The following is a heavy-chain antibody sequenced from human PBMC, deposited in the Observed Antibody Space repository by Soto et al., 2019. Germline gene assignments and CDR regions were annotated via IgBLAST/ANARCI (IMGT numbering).Heavy chain of an antibody. CDR2: ISASGSNS. V-gene: IGHV3-23*01. CDR3: VRDYYDTSGYPNTFDM. D-gene: IGHD3-22*01. J-gene: IGHJ3*02. Sequence: LRLSCAASGFTFSSYAMSWVRQAPGKGLEWISSISASGSNSYHADSVKGRFTISRDNSINTLYLDLTRLRAEDTAVYFCVRDYYDTSGYPNTFDMWGQGTMVTVSS. CDR1: GFTFSSYA.